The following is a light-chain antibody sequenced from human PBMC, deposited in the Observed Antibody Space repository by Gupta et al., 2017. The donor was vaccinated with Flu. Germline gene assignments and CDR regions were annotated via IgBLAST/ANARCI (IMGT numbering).Light chain of an antibody. CDR2: GAS. CDR3: QQNNNWDPIT. J-gene: IGKJ4*01. CDR1: QSVGSN. Sequence: EILITHSPATLSVSPGERITLSCRARQSVGSNLAWYQQKPGQAPRLLIYGASTSDTGIPARFSGSGSGTEFILTISSRQSEDFAVYYCQQNNNWDPITFGGGTKLEIK. V-gene: IGKV3-15*01.